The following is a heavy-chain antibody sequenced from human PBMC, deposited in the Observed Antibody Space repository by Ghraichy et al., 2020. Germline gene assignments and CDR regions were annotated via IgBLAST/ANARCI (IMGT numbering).Heavy chain of an antibody. CDR1: GGSISSSSYY. J-gene: IGHJ6*02. CDR2: IYYSGST. D-gene: IGHD3-10*01. Sequence: SETLSLTCTVSGGSISSSSYYWGWIRQPPGKGLEWIGSIYYSGSTYYNPSLKSRVTISVDTSKNQFSLKLSSVTAADTAVYYCVLLWFGELPPPAYYYYYGMDVWGQGTTVTVSS. CDR3: VLLWFGELPPPAYYYYYGMDV. V-gene: IGHV4-39*01.